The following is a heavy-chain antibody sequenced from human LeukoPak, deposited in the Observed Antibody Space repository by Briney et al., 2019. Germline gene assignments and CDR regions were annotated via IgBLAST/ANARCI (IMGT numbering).Heavy chain of an antibody. D-gene: IGHD6-13*01. J-gene: IGHJ4*02. CDR3: ARVNIAAAGTRFDY. CDR2: IYTSGST. V-gene: IGHV4-4*07. Sequence: SETLSLTCPVSGGSISSYYWSWIRQPAGKGLEWIGRIYTSGSTNYNPSLKSRVTISVDTSKNQFSLKLSSVTAADTAVYYCARVNIAAAGTRFDYWGQGTLVTVSS. CDR1: GGSISSYY.